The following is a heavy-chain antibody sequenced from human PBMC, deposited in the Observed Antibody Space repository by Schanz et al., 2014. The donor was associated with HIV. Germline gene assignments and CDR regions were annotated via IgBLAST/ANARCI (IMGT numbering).Heavy chain of an antibody. Sequence: QVQLVQSGAEVKKPGSSVKVSCKASGGTFTGYYMHWVRQATGQGLEWMGWMNPNSGNTGYAQKFQGRVTMTRNTSISTAYMELSSLRSEDTAVYYCASLVGATGLELDYWGQGTLVSVSS. J-gene: IGHJ4*02. CDR2: MNPNSGNT. CDR1: GGTFTGYY. CDR3: ASLVGATGLELDY. D-gene: IGHD1-26*01. V-gene: IGHV1-8*02.